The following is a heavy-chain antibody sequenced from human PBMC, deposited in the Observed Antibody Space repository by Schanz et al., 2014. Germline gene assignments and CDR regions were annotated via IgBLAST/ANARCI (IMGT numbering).Heavy chain of an antibody. CDR3: ARDDARGPAGNSVAD. CDR2: ISAYNGNT. V-gene: IGHV1-18*01. Sequence: QVQLVQSGAEVKKPGASVTVSCKASGYTFTSYGISWVRQAPGQGLEWMGWISAYNGNTNYAQKLQGRVTMTTDTSTSTAYTVPRSLRSANTAESFRARDDARGPAGNSVADWGQGTRVTVSS. D-gene: IGHD1-1*01. CDR1: GYTFTSYG. J-gene: IGHJ4*02.